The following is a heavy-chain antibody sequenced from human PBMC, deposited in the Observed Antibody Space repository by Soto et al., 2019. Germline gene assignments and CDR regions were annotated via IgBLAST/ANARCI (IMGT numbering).Heavy chain of an antibody. V-gene: IGHV1-69*05. J-gene: IGHJ5*02. CDR2: IIPIFGTA. CDR1: GGTFSSYA. D-gene: IGHD2-2*02. Sequence: GASVKVSCKASGGTFSSYAISWVRQAPGQGLEWMGGIIPIFGTANYAQKLQGRVTMTTDTSTSTAYMELSRLRSDDTAVYYCARERRSGYCSSTSCYTRFDPWGQGTLVTVSS. CDR3: ARERRSGYCSSTSCYTRFDP.